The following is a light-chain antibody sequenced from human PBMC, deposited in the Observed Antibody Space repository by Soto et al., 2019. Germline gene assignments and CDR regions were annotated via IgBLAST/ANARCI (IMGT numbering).Light chain of an antibody. J-gene: IGLJ1*01. CDR1: SSDVGAYNY. CDR2: EVT. Sequence: QSVLTQPASVSGSPGQSITISCTGTSSDVGAYNYVSWYQHHPGKVPKLLIYEVTNRPSGVSYRFSGSKSGNTASLTISGLQAEDEADYFCASSTTGSLYVFGTGTKVTVL. V-gene: IGLV2-14*01. CDR3: ASSTTGSLYV.